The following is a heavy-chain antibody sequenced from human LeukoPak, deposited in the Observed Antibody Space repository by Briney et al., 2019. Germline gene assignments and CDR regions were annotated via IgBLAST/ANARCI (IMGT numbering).Heavy chain of an antibody. CDR2: ISGNGSST. Sequence: GGSLRLSCATSGFTFTSYAMSWVRQAPGKGLEWVSGISGNGSSTYYADSVKGRFTISRDNSKNTLYLQMNSLRAEDTAVYYCAKETTAIPPDYNYCYFMDVWGNGTTVTVSS. J-gene: IGHJ6*03. D-gene: IGHD2-21*02. CDR1: GFTFTSYA. CDR3: AKETTAIPPDYNYCYFMDV. V-gene: IGHV3-23*01.